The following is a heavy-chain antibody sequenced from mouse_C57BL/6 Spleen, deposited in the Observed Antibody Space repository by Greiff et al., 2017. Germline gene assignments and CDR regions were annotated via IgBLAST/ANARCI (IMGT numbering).Heavy chain of an antibody. CDR1: GFTFSSYG. CDR3: ARHPIYDGYYGYFDY. CDR2: ISSGGSYT. V-gene: IGHV5-6*02. D-gene: IGHD2-3*01. J-gene: IGHJ2*01. Sequence: EVMLVESGGDLVKPGGSLKLSCAASGFTFSSYGMSWVRQTPDKRLEWVATISSGGSYTYYPDSVKGRFTISRDNAKNTLYLQMSSLKSEDTAMYYCARHPIYDGYYGYFDYWGQGTTLTVSS.